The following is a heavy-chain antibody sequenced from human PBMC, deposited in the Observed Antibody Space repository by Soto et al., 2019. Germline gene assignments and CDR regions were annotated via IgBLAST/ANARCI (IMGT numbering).Heavy chain of an antibody. Sequence: QVRLQESGPGLVKPSGTLSLTCAVSGDSITNSNWWSWVRQAPGKGLEWIGEIYHSGATTYNPSLKSRVTISVDPSNNHFSLKLTSVTAADTAVYFCARDLGTGTDYWGQGTLVTVAS. J-gene: IGHJ4*02. CDR3: ARDLGTGTDY. CDR1: GDSITNSNW. CDR2: IYHSGAT. V-gene: IGHV4-4*02. D-gene: IGHD1-1*01.